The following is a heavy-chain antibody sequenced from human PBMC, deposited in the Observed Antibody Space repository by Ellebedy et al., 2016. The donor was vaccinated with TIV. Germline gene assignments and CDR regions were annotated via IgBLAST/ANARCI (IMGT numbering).Heavy chain of an antibody. CDR1: GFTFSSYV. D-gene: IGHD6-19*01. CDR2: ISGSGDTT. Sequence: PGGSLRLSCAASGFTFSSYVMNWVRQAPGKGLEWVSAISGSGDTTYYADSVKGRFTISRDNSQDTVHLQMNSLRAEDTAVYYCTKRGVGWAAFDIWGPGTMVTVSS. J-gene: IGHJ3*02. V-gene: IGHV3-23*01. CDR3: TKRGVGWAAFDI.